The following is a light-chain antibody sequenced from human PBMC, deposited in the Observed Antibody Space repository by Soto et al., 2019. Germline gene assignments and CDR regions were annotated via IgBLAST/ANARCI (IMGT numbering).Light chain of an antibody. V-gene: IGLV1-40*01. J-gene: IGLJ2*01. CDR2: GNS. Sequence: QSVLTQPPSVSWAPGQRVTISCTGSSSNIGAGYDVHWYQQLPGTAPKLLSYGNSNRPSGVPDRFSGSKSGTSASLAITGLQAEDEADYYCQAYDSSLSGSVFGGGTKLTVL. CDR1: SSNIGAGYD. CDR3: QAYDSSLSGSV.